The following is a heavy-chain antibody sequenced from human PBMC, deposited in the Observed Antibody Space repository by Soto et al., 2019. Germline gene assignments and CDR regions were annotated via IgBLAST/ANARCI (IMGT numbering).Heavy chain of an antibody. Sequence: ASVKVSCKASGYTFTSYDITWVRQATGQGLEWMGWMNPNSGNTGYAQKFQGRVTMTRNTSISTAYMELSSLRSEDTAVYYCARSGYYYYGMDVWGQGTTVTVSS. CDR2: MNPNSGNT. V-gene: IGHV1-8*01. CDR1: GYTFTSYD. CDR3: ARSGYYYYGMDV. J-gene: IGHJ6*02.